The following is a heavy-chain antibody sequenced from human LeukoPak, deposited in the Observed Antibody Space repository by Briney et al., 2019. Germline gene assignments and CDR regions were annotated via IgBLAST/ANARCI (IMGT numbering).Heavy chain of an antibody. CDR2: INHSGST. D-gene: IGHD4-17*01. J-gene: IGHJ6*02. V-gene: IGHV4-34*01. CDR3: AREDPQTTVPEGLDV. CDR1: GGSFSAYY. Sequence: TSETLSLTCAVYGGSFSAYYWSWIRQPPEKGLEWIGEINHSGSTNYNPSLKSRVTISVDTPKNQFSLKLSSVTAADTAVYYCAREDPQTTVPEGLDVWGQGTTVTVSS.